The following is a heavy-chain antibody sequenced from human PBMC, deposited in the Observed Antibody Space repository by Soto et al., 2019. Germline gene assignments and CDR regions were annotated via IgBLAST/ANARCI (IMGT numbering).Heavy chain of an antibody. CDR2: IYHSGST. Sequence: SGTLSLTCAVSGGSITSSTWWTWVRQPPGKGLEWIGEIYHSGSTSYNPSLKTRVTISVDKSKNQFSLKLTSVTAADTAMYYCARGQWEILTYYYGMDVWGQGTTVTVSS. D-gene: IGHD1-26*01. CDR3: ARGQWEILTYYYGMDV. J-gene: IGHJ6*02. V-gene: IGHV4-4*02. CDR1: GGSITSSTW.